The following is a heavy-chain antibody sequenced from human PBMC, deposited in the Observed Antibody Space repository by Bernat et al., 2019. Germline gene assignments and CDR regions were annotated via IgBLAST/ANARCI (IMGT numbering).Heavy chain of an antibody. D-gene: IGHD2-21*02. Sequence: EVQLLEFGGGLVQPGGSLRLSCAASGFTFSSYAMSWVRQAPGKGLEWVSAISGSGGSTYYADSVKGRFTISRGNSKNARYLQMNSQRTEDAAVDYYAKDPCDYNYFYGMDVWGQGTTVSVSS. J-gene: IGHJ6*02. CDR2: ISGSGGST. V-gene: IGHV3-23*01. CDR1: GFTFSSYA. CDR3: AKDPCDYNYFYGMDV.